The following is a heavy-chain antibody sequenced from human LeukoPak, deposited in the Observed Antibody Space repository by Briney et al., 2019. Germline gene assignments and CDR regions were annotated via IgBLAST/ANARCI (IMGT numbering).Heavy chain of an antibody. V-gene: IGHV3-21*01. J-gene: IGHJ4*02. D-gene: IGHD3-16*01. CDR3: ARDRHLIFDY. Sequence: GGSLRLSCAASGFTFSSYSMNRVGQAPGKGLEGVSSISSSSSYIYYADSVKGRFTISRDHVKNSLYLQMNSLRAEDTAVYYCARDRHLIFDYWGQGTLVTVSS. CDR1: GFTFSSYS. CDR2: ISSSSSYI.